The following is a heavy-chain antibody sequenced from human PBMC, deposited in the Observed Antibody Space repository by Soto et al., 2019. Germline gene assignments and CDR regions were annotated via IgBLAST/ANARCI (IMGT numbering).Heavy chain of an antibody. CDR1: GFTVSSYA. V-gene: IGHV3-23*01. CDR3: AIRMYSTRWYYLDY. CDR2: ISAST. D-gene: IGHD6-13*01. J-gene: IGHJ4*02. Sequence: EMQLLESGGGLVQAGGSLRLSCAASGFTVSSYALNWVCQAPGKGLEWVSGISASTYYADSVKGRFTISRDTSKNTLYLQMNSLRAEDTVIYFCAIRMYSTRWYYLDYWGQGTLVTVSS.